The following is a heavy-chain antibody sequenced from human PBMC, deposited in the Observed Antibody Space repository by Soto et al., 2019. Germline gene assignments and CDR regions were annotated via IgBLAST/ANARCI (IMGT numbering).Heavy chain of an antibody. CDR2: ISGSGGST. CDR1: GFTFSSYA. V-gene: IGHV3-23*01. J-gene: IGHJ4*02. Sequence: EVQLLESGGGLVQPGGSLRLSCAASGFTFSSYAMSWVRQAPGKGLEWVSAISGSGGSTYYADSVKGRFTISRDNSKNTLYLQMNSLRAEDTAVYYCAKDPLMKVGATKWASVDYWGQGTLVTVSS. D-gene: IGHD1-26*01. CDR3: AKDPLMKVGATKWASVDY.